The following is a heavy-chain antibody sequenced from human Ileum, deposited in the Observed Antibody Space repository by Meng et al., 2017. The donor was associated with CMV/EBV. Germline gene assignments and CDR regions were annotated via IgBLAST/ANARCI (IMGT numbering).Heavy chain of an antibody. CDR1: GFTFSSYD. J-gene: IGHJ4*02. Sequence: GVLKISCAASGFTFSSYDFHWVRQATGKGLEWVSAIGTAGDTYYADSVKGRFTISRENAKNSLYLQMNGLRAGDTAVYFCAREDQRPPHWLAPLDYWGQGTLVTVSS. CDR3: AREDQRPPHWLAPLDY. D-gene: IGHD1-1*01. CDR2: IGTAGDT. V-gene: IGHV3-13*01.